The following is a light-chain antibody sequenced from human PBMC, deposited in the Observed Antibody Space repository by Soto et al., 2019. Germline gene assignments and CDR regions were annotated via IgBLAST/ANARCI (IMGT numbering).Light chain of an antibody. CDR1: SSDVGSYNL. V-gene: IGLV2-23*02. CDR2: EVS. J-gene: IGLJ2*01. Sequence: QSVLTQPASVSGSPGQSITISCTGTSSDVGSYNLVSWYQQHPGKAPKLMIYEVSKRPSGVSNRFSGSKSGNTASLTISGLQAEDGADYYCCSYAGSSTLFGGGTQLTAL. CDR3: CSYAGSSTL.